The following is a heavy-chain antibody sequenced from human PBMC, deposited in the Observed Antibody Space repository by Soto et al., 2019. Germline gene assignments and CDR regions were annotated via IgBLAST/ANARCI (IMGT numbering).Heavy chain of an antibody. Sequence: QVQLVQSGAEVKKPGASAKVSCKASGYTFTDYYIHWVRQAPGQGLEWMGWINPDSGGTDYAQKFQGSVAMTRDTSISTAYMELSRLTSDDAAVYYCARDRCTAGSCFDYWGQGTPVTVSS. V-gene: IGHV1-2*04. D-gene: IGHD2-15*01. CDR1: GYTFTDYY. CDR2: INPDSGGT. J-gene: IGHJ4*02. CDR3: ARDRCTAGSCFDY.